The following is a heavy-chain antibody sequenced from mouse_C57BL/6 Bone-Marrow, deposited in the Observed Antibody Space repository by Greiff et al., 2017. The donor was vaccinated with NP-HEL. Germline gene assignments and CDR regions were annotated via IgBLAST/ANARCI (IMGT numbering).Heavy chain of an antibody. CDR2: IHPNSGST. D-gene: IGHD2-4*01. CDR3: ARRRGIYYDYDAYAMDY. J-gene: IGHJ4*01. Sequence: QVQLQQPGAELVKPGASVKLSCKASGYTFTSYWMHWVKQRPGQGLEWIGMIHPNSGSTNYNEKFKSKATLTVDKSSSTAYMQLSSLTSEDSAVYYCARRRGIYYDYDAYAMDYWGQGTSVTVSS. CDR1: GYTFTSYW. V-gene: IGHV1-64*01.